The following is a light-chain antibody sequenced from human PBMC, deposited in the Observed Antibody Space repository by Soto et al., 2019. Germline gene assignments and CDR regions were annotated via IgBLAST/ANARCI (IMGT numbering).Light chain of an antibody. V-gene: IGKV3-15*01. J-gene: IGKJ1*01. CDR2: GAS. Sequence: EIVMTQSPATLSVSPGERATLSCRASQSLSSNLAWYQQKPGQAPRLLIYGASTRATGIPARFSGSGSGTEFTLTISSLQSEDFAVYYCQQYNNGPPMAFGQGTKVEIK. CDR3: QQYNNGPPMA. CDR1: QSLSSN.